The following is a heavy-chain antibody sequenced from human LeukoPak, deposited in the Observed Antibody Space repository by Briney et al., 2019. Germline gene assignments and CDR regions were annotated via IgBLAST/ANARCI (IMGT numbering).Heavy chain of an antibody. CDR3: ARGDMDTAMVIFDY. CDR1: GGTFSSYA. V-gene: IGHV1-69*06. J-gene: IGHJ4*02. D-gene: IGHD5-18*01. Sequence: SVKVSCKASGGTFSSYAISWVRQAPGQGLEWMGGIIPIFGTANYAQKFQGRVTITADKSTSTAYMELSSLRSEDTAVYYCARGDMDTAMVIFDYWGQGTLVTVSS. CDR2: IIPIFGTA.